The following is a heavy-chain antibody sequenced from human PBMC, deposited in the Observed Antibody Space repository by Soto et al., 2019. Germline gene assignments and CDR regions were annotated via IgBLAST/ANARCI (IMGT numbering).Heavy chain of an antibody. J-gene: IGHJ5*02. V-gene: IGHV1-69*01. CDR2: IIPIFGTA. D-gene: IGHD2-2*01. CDR1: GGTFSSYA. Sequence: QVQLVQSGAEVKKPGASVKVSCKASGGTFSSYAISCVRQAPGHGLEWMGGIIPIFGTANYAQKFQGRVTITADESTSTAYMELGSLRSEDTAVYYCARDRGGGVVVPAANWFDPWGQGTLVTVSS. CDR3: ARDRGGGVVVPAANWFDP.